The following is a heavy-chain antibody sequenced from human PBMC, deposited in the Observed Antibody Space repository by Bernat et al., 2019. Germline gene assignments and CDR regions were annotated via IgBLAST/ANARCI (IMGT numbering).Heavy chain of an antibody. CDR2: IYYSGNT. V-gene: IGHV4-31*03. D-gene: IGHD4-17*01. CDR1: GGSISTGDYY. Sequence: QVQLQESGPGLVKPSQTLSLICTVSGGSISTGDYYWSWIRQHPGKGLEWIGYIYYSGNTYYNPSLKSRVTISVDTSKNQFSLKLSSVTAADTAVYFCARVEGAYVDLDIWGKGTMVTGSS. CDR3: ARVEGAYVDLDI. J-gene: IGHJ3*02.